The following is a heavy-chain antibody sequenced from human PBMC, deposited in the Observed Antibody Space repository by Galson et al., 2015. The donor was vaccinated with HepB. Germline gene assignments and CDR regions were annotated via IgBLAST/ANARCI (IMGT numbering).Heavy chain of an antibody. D-gene: IGHD5-18*01. J-gene: IGHJ6*02. CDR3: ARGPIQLWASELDYYGMDV. CDR1: GFTFSSYA. Sequence: SLRLSCAASGFTFSSYAMHWVRQAPGKGLEWVAVISYDGSNKYYADSVKGRFTISRDNSKNTLYLQMNSLRAEDTAVYYCARGPIQLWASELDYYGMDVWGQGTTVTVSS. V-gene: IGHV3-30*04. CDR2: ISYDGSNK.